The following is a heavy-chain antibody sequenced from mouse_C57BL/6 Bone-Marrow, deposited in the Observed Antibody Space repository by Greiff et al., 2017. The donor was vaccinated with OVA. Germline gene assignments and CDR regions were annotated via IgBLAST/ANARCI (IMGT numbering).Heavy chain of an antibody. CDR3: ARKEGYYGKDYYAMDD. J-gene: IGHJ4*01. V-gene: IGHV2-2*01. CDR2: IWSGGST. D-gene: IGHD2-1*01. Sequence: QVQLQQSGPGLVQPSQSLSITCTVSGFSLTSYGVHWVRQSPGKGLEWLGVIWSGGSTDYNAAFISRLSISKDNSKSQVFFKMNSLQADDTAIYYCARKEGYYGKDYYAMDDWGQGTSVTVSS. CDR1: GFSLTSYG.